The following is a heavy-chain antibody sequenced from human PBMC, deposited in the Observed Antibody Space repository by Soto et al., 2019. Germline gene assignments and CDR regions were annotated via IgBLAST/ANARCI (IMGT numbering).Heavy chain of an antibody. Sequence: ASVKVSCKAVRYIFTNYGVSWVRQAPGRGLEWMGWITTYNGNTEYAQKFQGRVTMTTDASTSTAYMELGSLRSDDTAIYYCARALTGYGMDVWGQGTTVTVSS. CDR3: ARALTGYGMDV. J-gene: IGHJ6*02. CDR2: ITTYNGNT. V-gene: IGHV1-18*01. CDR1: RYIFTNYG.